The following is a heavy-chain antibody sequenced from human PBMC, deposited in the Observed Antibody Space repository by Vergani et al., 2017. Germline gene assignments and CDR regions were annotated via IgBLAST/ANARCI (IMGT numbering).Heavy chain of an antibody. CDR1: VLTFSPYA. CDR2: LPGGGGST. Sequence: EVQLLESGGSLKQPGGSVRLSWAASVLTFSPYAMHWVRQAPGKGLEWVSALPGGGGSTYSADSFKGRFIISRDNSRATLYLQMNSLRPEETATYYCVKDAGSYENFFDSWGQGTLFTVSS. D-gene: IGHD1-26*01. J-gene: IGHJ4*02. CDR3: VKDAGSYENFFDS. V-gene: IGHV3-23*01.